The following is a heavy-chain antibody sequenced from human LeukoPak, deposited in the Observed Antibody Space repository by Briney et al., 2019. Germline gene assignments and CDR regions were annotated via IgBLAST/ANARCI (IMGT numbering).Heavy chain of an antibody. CDR3: ARDDSSGYYI. CDR2: IYYSGST. V-gene: IGHV4-59*01. CDR1: GGSISSYY. D-gene: IGHD3-22*01. Sequence: SETLSLTCAVSGGSISSYYWSWIRQPPGKGLEWIGYIYYSGSTYYNPSLRSRVTISVDTSKNQFSLKLSSVTAADTAVYYCARDDSSGYYIWGQGTLVTVSS. J-gene: IGHJ4*02.